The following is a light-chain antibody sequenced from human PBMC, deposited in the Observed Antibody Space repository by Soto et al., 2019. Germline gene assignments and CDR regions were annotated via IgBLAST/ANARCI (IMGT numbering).Light chain of an antibody. CDR2: AVS. CDR3: QQHNHWPS. J-gene: IGKJ2*01. CDR1: QSVSSN. Sequence: EIVMPQSPATLSVSQGERATLSCRASQSVSSNLAWFQQKPDQAPRLLLYAVSTRATGVPVRFSGSGSGTEFTLTISSLQSEDSAVYYCQQHNHWPSLGQGTKLEIK. V-gene: IGKV3-15*01.